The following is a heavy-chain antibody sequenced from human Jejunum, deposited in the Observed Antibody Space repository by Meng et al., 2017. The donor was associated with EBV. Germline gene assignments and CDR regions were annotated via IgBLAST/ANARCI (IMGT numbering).Heavy chain of an antibody. CDR2: ISPDGDET. J-gene: IGHJ4*02. V-gene: IGHV3-23*01. Sequence: EVQLLESGGGLVQPGGCLRLSCAASGFTFSRFSMSWVRQAPGKGLEWVSNISPDGDETYYADSVKGRFTISRDNSKNRVFLQMNSLRAEDTAVYYCADRALVGGLWGQGTLGTVSS. CDR3: ADRALVGGL. D-gene: IGHD2-8*02. CDR1: GFTFSRFS.